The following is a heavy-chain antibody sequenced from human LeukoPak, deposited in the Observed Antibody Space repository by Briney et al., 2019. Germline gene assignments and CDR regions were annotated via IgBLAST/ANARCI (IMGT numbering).Heavy chain of an antibody. D-gene: IGHD3-22*01. CDR3: ARESYDSSGYYYGGVDY. J-gene: IGHJ4*02. Sequence: SETLSLTCVVYGGSFSGYYWGWSRQPPGKGLERIGEINHSGSTNYNPSLKSRVTISVDTSKNEFSLKLSSVTAADTAVYYCARESYDSSGYYYGGVDYWGQGTLVTVSS. CDR1: GGSFSGYY. CDR2: INHSGST. V-gene: IGHV4-34*01.